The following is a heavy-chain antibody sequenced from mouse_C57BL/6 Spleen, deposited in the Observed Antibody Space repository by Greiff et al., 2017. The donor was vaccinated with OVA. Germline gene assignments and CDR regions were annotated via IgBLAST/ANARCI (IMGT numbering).Heavy chain of an antibody. CDR2: IDPSDSYT. CDR1: GYTFTSYW. J-gene: IGHJ2*01. CDR3: AREGDLDY. V-gene: IGHV1-69*01. D-gene: IGHD3-3*01. Sequence: QVHVKQPGAELVMPGASVKLSCKASGYTFTSYWMHWVKQRPGQGLEWIGEIDPSDSYTNYNQKFKGKSTLTVDKSSSTAYMQLSSLTSEDSAVYYCAREGDLDYWGQGTTLTVSS.